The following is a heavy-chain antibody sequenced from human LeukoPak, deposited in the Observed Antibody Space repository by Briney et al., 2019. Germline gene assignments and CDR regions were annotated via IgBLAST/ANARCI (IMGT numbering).Heavy chain of an antibody. D-gene: IGHD4-17*01. J-gene: IGHJ4*02. V-gene: IGHV4-34*01. Sequence: PSETLSLTCAVYGGSFSGYYWSWIRQPPGKGLEWSGEINHSGSTNYNPSLKSRVTISVDTSKNQFSLKLSSVTAADTAVYYCARASHDYGDYSHFDYWGQGTLVTVSS. CDR2: INHSGST. CDR3: ARASHDYGDYSHFDY. CDR1: GGSFSGYY.